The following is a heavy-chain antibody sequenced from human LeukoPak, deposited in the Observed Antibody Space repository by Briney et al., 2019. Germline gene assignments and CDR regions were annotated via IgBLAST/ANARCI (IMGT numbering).Heavy chain of an antibody. CDR2: IYYSGST. Sequence: SETLSLTCTVSGGSISSYYWSWIRQPPGKGLEWIGYIYYSGSTNYNPSLKSRVTISVDTSKNQFSLKLSSVTAADTAVYYCASSDRGNYPAYYFDYWGQGTLVTVSS. CDR3: ASSDRGNYPAYYFDY. J-gene: IGHJ4*02. D-gene: IGHD1-26*01. V-gene: IGHV4-59*08. CDR1: GGSISSYY.